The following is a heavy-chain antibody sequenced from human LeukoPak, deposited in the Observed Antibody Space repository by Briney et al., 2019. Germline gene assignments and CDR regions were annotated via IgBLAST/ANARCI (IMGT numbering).Heavy chain of an antibody. Sequence: GGSLRLSCAASGFTFSSYGMHWVRQAPGKGLEWVAVIWYDGSNIYYADSVKGRFIISRDNSKNELYLKMNSLRDEETAVYYCARGVYYDFWSGYPSPAFGFDYWGQGTLVTVSS. CDR2: IWYDGSNI. D-gene: IGHD3-3*01. V-gene: IGHV3-33*01. J-gene: IGHJ4*02. CDR1: GFTFSSYG. CDR3: ARGVYYDFWSGYPSPAFGFDY.